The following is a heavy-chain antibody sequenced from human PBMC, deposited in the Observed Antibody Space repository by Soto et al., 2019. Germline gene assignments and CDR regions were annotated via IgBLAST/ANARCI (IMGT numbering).Heavy chain of an antibody. CDR2: ISDSGGRT. D-gene: IGHD3-10*01. J-gene: IGHJ4*02. CDR1: GFTFNTYA. CDR3: AKFHGSGTYYNFPDY. Sequence: GGSLRLSCAASGFTFNTYAMSWVRQAPGKGLEWVSTISDSGGRTYYAASVKGRFTISRDNSKNTLYLLMNSLSAEDTALYYCAKFHGSGTYYNFPDYWGRGTLVTVSS. V-gene: IGHV3-23*01.